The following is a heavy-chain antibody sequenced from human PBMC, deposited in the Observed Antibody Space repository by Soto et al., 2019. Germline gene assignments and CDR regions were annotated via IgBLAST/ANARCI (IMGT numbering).Heavy chain of an antibody. V-gene: IGHV4-30-4*08. Sequence: SLPKSLTSSVSGGSISSGDYYRSRNRQPPGKGLERIGYIYYSGSTYYNPSLKSRVTISVDTSKNPFSLKLSSVTAADTAVYYCAREVTYYDILTGYSPFVDYWGQGTLVTVSS. CDR3: AREVTYYDILTGYSPFVDY. CDR1: GGSISSGDYY. CDR2: IYYSGST. D-gene: IGHD3-9*01. J-gene: IGHJ4*02.